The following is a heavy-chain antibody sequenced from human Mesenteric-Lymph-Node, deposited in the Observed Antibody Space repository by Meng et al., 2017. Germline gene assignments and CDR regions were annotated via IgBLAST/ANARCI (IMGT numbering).Heavy chain of an antibody. CDR1: GFTSSGHY. D-gene: IGHD3-22*01. CDR2: TRNKANSYTT. V-gene: IGHV3-72*01. Sequence: GESLKISCAASGFTSSGHYMDWVRQAPGEGLEWVGRTRNKANSYTTEYAASVKGRFTISREDSKNSLYLQMSSLRTEDTAVYYCARAHRSSGHYAFDIWGQGTMVTVSS. J-gene: IGHJ3*02. CDR3: ARAHRSSGHYAFDI.